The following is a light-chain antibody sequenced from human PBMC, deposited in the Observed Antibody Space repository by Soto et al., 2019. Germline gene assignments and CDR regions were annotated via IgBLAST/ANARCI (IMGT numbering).Light chain of an antibody. CDR3: QQANSFPLT. CDR1: QGITDD. V-gene: IGKV1-6*02. CDR2: AAS. Sequence: AIQMTQSPSSLSASVGDRVTITCRASQGITDDLNWYQQKPGKAPKLLIYAASSSQTGVPPRFSGSGSGTDFILTISSLQPEDFATYYCQQANSFPLTFGGGTKVDIK. J-gene: IGKJ4*01.